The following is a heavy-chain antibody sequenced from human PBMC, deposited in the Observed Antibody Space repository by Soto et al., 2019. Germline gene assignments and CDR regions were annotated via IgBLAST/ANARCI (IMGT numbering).Heavy chain of an antibody. CDR1: GYTFTSYY. D-gene: IGHD3-10*01. Sequence: ASVTVSCKASGYTFTSYYMHWVRQAPGQGLEWMGIINPSGGSTSYAQKFQGRVTMTRDTSTSTVYMELSSLRSEDTAVYYCAREGPQRPDYYGSGSYPNWFDPWGQGTLVTVLL. V-gene: IGHV1-46*03. CDR3: AREGPQRPDYYGSGSYPNWFDP. CDR2: INPSGGST. J-gene: IGHJ5*02.